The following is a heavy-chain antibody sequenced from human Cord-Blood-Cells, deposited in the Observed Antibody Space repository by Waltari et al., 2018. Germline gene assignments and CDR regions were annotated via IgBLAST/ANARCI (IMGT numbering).Heavy chain of an antibody. CDR1: GGSFSGYY. V-gene: IGHV4-34*01. Sequence: QVQLQQWGAGLLKPSETLSLTCAVYGGSFSGYYWSWIRQPPGKGLEWIGEINHSGSTNYNPALKSRVTISVDTSKNQFSLKLSSETAADTAVYYCARGRWAFDIWGQGTMVTVSS. CDR3: ARGRWAFDI. CDR2: INHSGST. D-gene: IGHD6-13*01. J-gene: IGHJ3*02.